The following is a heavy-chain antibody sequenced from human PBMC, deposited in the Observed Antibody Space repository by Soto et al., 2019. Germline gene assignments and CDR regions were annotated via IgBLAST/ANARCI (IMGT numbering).Heavy chain of an antibody. V-gene: IGHV3-23*01. D-gene: IGHD1-26*01. CDR2: ISGSGGST. J-gene: IGHJ4*02. CDR1: GFTFSSYA. CDR3: ARRGSGSYYDY. Sequence: EVQLLESGGGLVQPGGSLRLSCAASGFTFSSYAMRWVRQAPGKGLEWVSAISGSGGSTYYADSVKGRFTISRDNSKNTLYLQMSRLRAEDTAVYYCARRGSGSYYDYWGQGTLVTVSS.